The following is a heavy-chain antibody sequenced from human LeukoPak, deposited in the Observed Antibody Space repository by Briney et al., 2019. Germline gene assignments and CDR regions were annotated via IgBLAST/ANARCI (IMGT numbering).Heavy chain of an antibody. V-gene: IGHV3-23*01. CDR1: GFTFSSYA. J-gene: IGHJ4*02. CDR3: AASLPNIVVVPATKGPFGY. CDR2: ISGSGGTT. Sequence: PGGSLRLSCAASGFTFSSYAMNWVRQAPGKGLEWVSVISGSGGTTYYADSVKGRFTISRDNSKNTLYLQMNSLRAEDTAVYYCAASLPNIVVVPATKGPFGYWGQGALVTVSS. D-gene: IGHD2-2*01.